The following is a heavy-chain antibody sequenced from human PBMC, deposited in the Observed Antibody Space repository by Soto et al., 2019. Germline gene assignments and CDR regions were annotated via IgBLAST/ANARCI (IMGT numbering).Heavy chain of an antibody. CDR1: GFTFSSYA. D-gene: IGHD6-19*01. J-gene: IGHJ1*01. CDR3: VKDPGAVTGDEYFQH. CDR2: ISSNGGTT. V-gene: IGHV3-64D*06. Sequence: GGSLRLSCSASGFTFSSYAMHWVRQAPGKGLEYASGISSNGGTTYYVDSVKGRFIISRDNSKNTLYLQLSSLRTEDTAVYYCVKDPGAVTGDEYFQHWGLGTLVTVSS.